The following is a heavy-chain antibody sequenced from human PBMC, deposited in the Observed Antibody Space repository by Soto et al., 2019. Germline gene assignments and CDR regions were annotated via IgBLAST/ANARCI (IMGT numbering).Heavy chain of an antibody. J-gene: IGHJ4*02. CDR1: GFTFSSYA. D-gene: IGHD4-17*01. CDR2: ISGSGGST. V-gene: IGHV3-23*01. Sequence: GGSLRLSCAASGFTFSSYAMSWVRQAPGKGLEWVSAISGSGGSTYYADSVKGRFTISRDNSKNTLYLQMNSLRAEDTAVYYCAKSPDFNDYGDYDPEGDYYFDYWGQGTLVTVSS. CDR3: AKSPDFNDYGDYDPEGDYYFDY.